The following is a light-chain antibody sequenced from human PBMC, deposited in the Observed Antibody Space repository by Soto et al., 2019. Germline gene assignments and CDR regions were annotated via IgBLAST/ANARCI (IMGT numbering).Light chain of an antibody. V-gene: IGKV1-27*01. Sequence: ILMTQSAASLSEVLGDRVAITCRASQDIGNFLAWYQQKPGKVPKLLIYAASTLQSGVPSRFSGSGSGIDFTLTISSLQPEDFATYYCQQSYTTPITFGQGTRLE. J-gene: IGKJ5*01. CDR1: QDIGNF. CDR2: AAS. CDR3: QQSYTTPIT.